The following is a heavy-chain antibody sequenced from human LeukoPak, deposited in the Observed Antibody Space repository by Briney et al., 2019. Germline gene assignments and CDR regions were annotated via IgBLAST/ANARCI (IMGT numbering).Heavy chain of an antibody. Sequence: GGSLRLSCAASGFTFSSYAMSWVRQAPGKGLEWVSAISGSGGSTYYADSVKGRFTISRDNSKKKVYLQMNSLRDEDTAVYYCAKDRVVGDFWSGYYPAFDIWGQGTMVTVSS. CDR1: GFTFSSYA. CDR3: AKDRVVGDFWSGYYPAFDI. D-gene: IGHD3-3*01. V-gene: IGHV3-23*01. J-gene: IGHJ3*02. CDR2: ISGSGGST.